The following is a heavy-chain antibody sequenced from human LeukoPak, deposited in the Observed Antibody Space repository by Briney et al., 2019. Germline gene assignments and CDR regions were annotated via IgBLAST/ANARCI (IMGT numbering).Heavy chain of an antibody. CDR3: AGSSHQRNWFDP. V-gene: IGHV1-46*01. CDR2: VHSSGGVI. Sequence: ASVKVSCKASGYTFTSDYMNWVRQAPGQGLEWMGIVHSSGGVIKYAQEFQDRLTVTRDTSTSTIYMELSSLRSEDTAVYYCAGSSHQRNWFDPWGQGTLVIVSS. D-gene: IGHD1-26*01. J-gene: IGHJ5*02. CDR1: GYTFTSDY.